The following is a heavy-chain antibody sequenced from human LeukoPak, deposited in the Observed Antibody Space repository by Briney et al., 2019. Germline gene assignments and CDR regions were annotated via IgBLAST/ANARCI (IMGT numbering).Heavy chain of an antibody. CDR2: INHSGST. Sequence: PSETLSLTCAVYGGSFSGYYWSWIRQPPGKGLESIGEINHSGSTNYNPSLKSRVTISVDTSKNQFSLELSSVTAADTAVYYCARGFRGYCSGGSCYRKVLFDYWGQGTLVTVSS. J-gene: IGHJ4*02. CDR1: GGSFSGYY. V-gene: IGHV4-34*01. CDR3: ARGFRGYCSGGSCYRKVLFDY. D-gene: IGHD2-15*01.